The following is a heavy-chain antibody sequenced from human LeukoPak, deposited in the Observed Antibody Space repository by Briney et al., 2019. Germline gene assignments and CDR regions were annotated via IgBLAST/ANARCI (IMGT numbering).Heavy chain of an antibody. J-gene: IGHJ4*02. CDR3: AKERYSSSSAIESDY. V-gene: IGHV3-23*01. CDR2: ISGSGGRT. CDR1: GFTFSSYA. Sequence: GGSLRLSCAASGFTFSSYAMSWVRQAPGKGLEWVSGISGSGGRTYDAESVKGRFTISRDNSKNTLYLQMNSLRAEDTAVYYCAKERYSSSSAIESDYWGQGTLVTVSS. D-gene: IGHD6-6*01.